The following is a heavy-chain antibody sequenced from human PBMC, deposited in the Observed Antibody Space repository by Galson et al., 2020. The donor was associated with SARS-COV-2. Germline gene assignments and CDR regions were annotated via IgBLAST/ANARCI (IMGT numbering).Heavy chain of an antibody. V-gene: IGHV4-34*01. Sequence: SETLSLTCAVYGGSFSGYYWSWIRQPPGKGLEWIGEINHSGSTNYNPSLKSRVTISVDTSKNQFSLKLSSVTAADTAVYYCARDRYSSGWYGPKYYLDDWGQGTLVTVSS. CDR2: INHSGST. CDR1: GGSFSGYY. D-gene: IGHD6-19*01. CDR3: ARDRYSSGWYGPKYYLDD. J-gene: IGHJ4*02.